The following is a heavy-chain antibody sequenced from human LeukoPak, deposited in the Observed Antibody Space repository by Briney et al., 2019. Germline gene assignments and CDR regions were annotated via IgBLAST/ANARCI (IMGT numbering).Heavy chain of an antibody. J-gene: IGHJ6*03. CDR1: GFTFSSYS. V-gene: IGHV3-21*01. CDR2: ISSSSSYI. CDR3: AMLLPGVLRYLRDYTDV. D-gene: IGHD3-9*01. Sequence: PGGSLRLSCAASGFTFSSYSMNWVRQAPGKGLEWVSSISSSSSYIYYADSVKGRFTISRDNAKNSLYLQMNSLRAEDTAVYYCAMLLPGVLRYLRDYTDVCGKGGPVTVSS.